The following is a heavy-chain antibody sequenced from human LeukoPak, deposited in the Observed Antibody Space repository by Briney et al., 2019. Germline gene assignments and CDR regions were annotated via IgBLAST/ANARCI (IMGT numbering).Heavy chain of an antibody. V-gene: IGHV4-59*08. J-gene: IGHJ5*02. CDR1: GGSINGFY. CDR3: AGLHFAAAEEFDP. D-gene: IGHD6-13*01. CDR2: IYYSGST. Sequence: PSETLSLTCTVSGGSINGFYWSWNRQPPGKGLEWIGYIYYSGSTNYNPSLRSRVTISVDRSKNQFSPKMNSVTAADTAMYYCAGLHFAAAEEFDPWGQGTLVTVSS.